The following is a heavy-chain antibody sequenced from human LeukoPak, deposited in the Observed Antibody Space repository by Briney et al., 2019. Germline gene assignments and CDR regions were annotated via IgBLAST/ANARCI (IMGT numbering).Heavy chain of an antibody. Sequence: GSVKVSCKASGYTFTGYYMHWVRQAPGQGLEWMGWINPNSGGTNYAQKFLGRVTMTRGKSISTAYMELSRLRSEDTAVYYCARGGDLIVSVTTLSPYYYMDVWGKGTTVTVSS. CDR3: ARGGDLIVSVTTLSPYYYMDV. J-gene: IGHJ6*03. CDR2: INPNSGGT. V-gene: IGHV1-2*02. D-gene: IGHD4-17*01. CDR1: GYTFTGYY.